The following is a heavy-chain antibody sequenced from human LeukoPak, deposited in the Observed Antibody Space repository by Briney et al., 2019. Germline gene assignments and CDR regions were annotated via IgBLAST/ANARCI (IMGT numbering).Heavy chain of an antibody. D-gene: IGHD6-19*01. J-gene: IGHJ4*02. CDR1: GGSISSSSYY. CDR2: IYYSGTT. Sequence: PSGTLSLTCTVSGGSISSSSYYWGWIRQPPGKGLEWIGSIYYSGTTYYTPSLKSRVTISVDTSKNQFSLKLSSVTAADTAVYYCARRDSGWYYFHNWGQGTLVTVSS. V-gene: IGHV4-39*01. CDR3: ARRDSGWYYFHN.